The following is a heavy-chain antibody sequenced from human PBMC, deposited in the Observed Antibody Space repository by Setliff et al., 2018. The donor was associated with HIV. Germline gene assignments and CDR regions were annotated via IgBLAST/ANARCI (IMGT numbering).Heavy chain of an antibody. V-gene: IGHV4-4*02. CDR1: GDSISSSNW. D-gene: IGHD6-13*01. CDR2: IYRSGST. J-gene: IGHJ4*02. Sequence: SETLSLTCAVSGDSISSSNWWNWVRQPPGKGLEWIGEIYRSGSTNYNPSLKSRVTISVDKSKNQFSLKLTSVTAADTAVYYCASAVGSSSWLRALDYWGQGTLVTVSS. CDR3: ASAVGSSSWLRALDY.